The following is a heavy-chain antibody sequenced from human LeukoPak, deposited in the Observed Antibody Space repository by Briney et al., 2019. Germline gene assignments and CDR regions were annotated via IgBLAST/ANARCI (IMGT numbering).Heavy chain of an antibody. CDR3: ARQGPYGDYSH. V-gene: IGHV3-21*01. Sequence: GGSLRLSCAASGFTFSSYSMNWVRQAPGKGLEWVSSISSSSYILYADAVKGRFTISRGNAKNSLFLQINSLRAEDTAVYYCARQGPYGDYSHWGQGTMATVSS. J-gene: IGHJ4*02. CDR1: GFTFSSYS. CDR2: ISSSSYI. D-gene: IGHD4-17*01.